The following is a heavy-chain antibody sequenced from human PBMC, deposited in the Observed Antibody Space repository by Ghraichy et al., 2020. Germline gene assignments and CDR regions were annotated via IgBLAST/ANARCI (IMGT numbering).Heavy chain of an antibody. Sequence: ETLSLTCAVYGGSFSGYYWSWIRQPPGKGLEWIGEINHSGSTNYNPSLNSRVTISVDTSKNQFSLKLSSVTAADTAVYYCARGLDIVVVVAATPSRWFDPWGQGTLVTVSS. D-gene: IGHD2-15*01. CDR2: INHSGST. J-gene: IGHJ5*02. V-gene: IGHV4-34*01. CDR1: GGSFSGYY. CDR3: ARGLDIVVVVAATPSRWFDP.